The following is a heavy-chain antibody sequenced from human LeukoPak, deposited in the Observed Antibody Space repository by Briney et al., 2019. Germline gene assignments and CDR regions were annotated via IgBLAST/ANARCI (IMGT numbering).Heavy chain of an antibody. D-gene: IGHD2-15*01. CDR3: SRYCSGGTCYSDRDH. V-gene: IGHV3-49*04. CDR1: GFTFGDYA. Sequence: PGGSLRLSCIASGFTFGDYAMSWVRQAPGKGLEWVGFIRNKANGGTTQYAASVQGRFTFSRDDSKSIAYLQMNSLKTEDTAVYYCSRYCSGGTCYSDRDHWGQGTLVTVSS. J-gene: IGHJ4*02. CDR2: IRNKANGGTT.